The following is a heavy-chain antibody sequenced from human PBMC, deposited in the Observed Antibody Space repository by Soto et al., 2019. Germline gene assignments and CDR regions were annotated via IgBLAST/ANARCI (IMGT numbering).Heavy chain of an antibody. J-gene: IGHJ5*02. D-gene: IGHD6-6*01. Sequence: QVQLVESGGGVVQPGRSLRLSCAASGFTFSSYGMHWVRQAPGKGLEWVAVIWYDGSNKYYADSVKGRFTISRDNSKNTLYLQMHSLRAEDTAVYYCARDKSSSGFDPWGQGTLVTVSS. V-gene: IGHV3-33*01. CDR3: ARDKSSSGFDP. CDR1: GFTFSSYG. CDR2: IWYDGSNK.